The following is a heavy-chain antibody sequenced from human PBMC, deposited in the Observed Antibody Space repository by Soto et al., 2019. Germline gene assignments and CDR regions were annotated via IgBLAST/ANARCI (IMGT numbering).Heavy chain of an antibody. Sequence: PGGSLRLSCAASGFTFSSYGMHWVRQAPGKGLEWVGVIWYDGSNKYYADSVKGRFTISRDNSKNTLYLQMNSLRAEDTAVYYCARDRAVAADSGYYYGMDVWGQGTTVTVSS. CDR1: GFTFSSYG. J-gene: IGHJ6*02. D-gene: IGHD6-19*01. CDR2: IWYDGSNK. CDR3: ARDRAVAADSGYYYGMDV. V-gene: IGHV3-33*01.